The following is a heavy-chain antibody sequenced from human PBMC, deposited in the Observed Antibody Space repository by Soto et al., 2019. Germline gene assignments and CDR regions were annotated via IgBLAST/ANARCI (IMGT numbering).Heavy chain of an antibody. D-gene: IGHD3-9*01. CDR3: ARDRGRVRYFDWKVLDF. V-gene: IGHV3-30-3*01. J-gene: IGHJ4*02. Sequence: QVQLVESGGGVVQPGRSLRLSCTASGFTFSTYAIHWVRQAPGKGLEWVAFISSDGSKKYYADSVRGRFTISRDNSKNTLFLQMNNLRAEDTAVYNCARDRGRVRYFDWKVLDFWGQGTLVTVSS. CDR2: ISSDGSKK. CDR1: GFTFSTYA.